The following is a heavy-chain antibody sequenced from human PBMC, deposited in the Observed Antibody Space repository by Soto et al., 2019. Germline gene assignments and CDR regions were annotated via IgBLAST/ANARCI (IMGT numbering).Heavy chain of an antibody. D-gene: IGHD6-19*01. J-gene: IGHJ4*02. CDR1: GGSISSYY. V-gene: IGHV4-59*01. CDR3: ARDSSSGRLFDY. CDR2: IYYSGST. Sequence: SETLSLTCTVSGGSISSYYWSWIRQPPGKGLEWIGYIYYSGSTNYNPSLKSRVTISVDTSKNQFSLKLSSVTAADTAVYYCARDSSSGRLFDYWGQGTLVTVSS.